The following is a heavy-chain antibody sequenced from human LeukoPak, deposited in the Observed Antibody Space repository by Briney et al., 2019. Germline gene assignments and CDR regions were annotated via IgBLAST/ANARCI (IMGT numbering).Heavy chain of an antibody. V-gene: IGHV1-2*01. CDR2: INPNSGGT. CDR3: VRELVVVQRRWFDP. CDR1: GYTFTGYY. D-gene: IGHD2-2*01. Sequence: ASVKVSCKASGYTFTGYYMHWVRQAPGQGLEWMGWINPNSGGTNYAQKFQGRVTITSDRSVSTAYMELSSLRSEDMVVYSCVRELVVVQRRWFDPWGQGTLVTVSS. J-gene: IGHJ5*02.